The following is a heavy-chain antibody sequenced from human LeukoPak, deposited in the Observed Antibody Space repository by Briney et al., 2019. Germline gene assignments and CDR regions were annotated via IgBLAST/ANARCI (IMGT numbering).Heavy chain of an antibody. CDR2: IYTSGST. D-gene: IGHD5-18*01. CDR1: GFTFSSYA. V-gene: IGHV4-4*08. Sequence: TLRLSCAASGFTFSSYAMHWVRQAPGKGLEWIRRIYTSGSTNYNPSLKSRVTISVDTSKNQFSLKLSSVTAADTAVYYCATLGYSYGTDYWGQGTLVTVSS. J-gene: IGHJ4*02. CDR3: ATLGYSYGTDY.